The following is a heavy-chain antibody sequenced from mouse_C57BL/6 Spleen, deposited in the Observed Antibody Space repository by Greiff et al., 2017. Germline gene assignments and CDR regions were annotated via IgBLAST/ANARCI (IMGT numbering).Heavy chain of an antibody. CDR2: IYPGDGDT. J-gene: IGHJ4*01. D-gene: IGHD2-4*01. CDR3: ARGYDYEEDYAMDY. V-gene: IGHV1-82*01. Sequence: QVQLKQSGPELVKPGASVKISCKASGYAFSSSWMNWVKQRPGKGLEWIGRIYPGDGDTNYNGKFKGKATLTADKSSSTAYMQHSSLTSEDSAVYFCARGYDYEEDYAMDYWGQGTSVTVSS. CDR1: GYAFSSSW.